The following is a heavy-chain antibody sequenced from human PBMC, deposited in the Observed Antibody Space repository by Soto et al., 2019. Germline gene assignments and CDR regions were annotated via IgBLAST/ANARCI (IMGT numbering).Heavy chain of an antibody. D-gene: IGHD3-22*01. V-gene: IGHV1-69*01. CDR2: IIPIFGTA. Sequence: QVQLVQSGAEVKKPGSSVKVSCKASGGTFSSYAISCVRQAPGQGLEWMGGIIPIFGTANYAQKFQGRVTITADESTSTAYMELSSLRSEDTAVYYCARGPMIVVANDWYFDLWGRGTLVTVSS. J-gene: IGHJ2*01. CDR3: ARGPMIVVANDWYFDL. CDR1: GGTFSSYA.